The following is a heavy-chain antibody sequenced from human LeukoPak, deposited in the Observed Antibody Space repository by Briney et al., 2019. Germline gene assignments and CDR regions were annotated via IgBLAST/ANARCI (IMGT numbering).Heavy chain of an antibody. CDR2: IYHSGST. CDR3: ARYYGLGSPSVNWFDP. V-gene: IGHV4-4*02. D-gene: IGHD3-10*01. Sequence: SETLSLTCAVSGGSISSSNWWSWVRQPPGKGLEWIGEIYHSGSTNYNPSLKSRVTISVDKSKNQFSLKLSSVTAADTAVYYCARYYGLGSPSVNWFDPWGQGTLVTVSS. CDR1: GGSISSSNW. J-gene: IGHJ5*02.